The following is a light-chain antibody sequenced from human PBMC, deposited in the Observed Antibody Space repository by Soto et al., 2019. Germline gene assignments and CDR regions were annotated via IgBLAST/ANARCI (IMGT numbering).Light chain of an antibody. CDR1: SGDIGDYKY. Sequence: QSALTQPASVSGSPGQSITISCTGSSGDIGDYKYVSWYKQHPGKALKLMIYDVSNRTSGVSNRFSASKSGNTASLTISGLQAEDEADYYCSSYTSTNFVIFGGGTKLTLL. CDR3: SSYTSTNFVI. V-gene: IGLV2-14*01. CDR2: DVS. J-gene: IGLJ2*01.